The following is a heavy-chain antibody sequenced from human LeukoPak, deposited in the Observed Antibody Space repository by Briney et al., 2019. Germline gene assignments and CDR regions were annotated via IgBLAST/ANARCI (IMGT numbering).Heavy chain of an antibody. J-gene: IGHJ4*02. V-gene: IGHV3-48*02. CDR3: ARDQYYYDSSGYFNFDY. D-gene: IGHD3-22*01. CDR1: GFTFSSYS. Sequence: PGGSLRLSCAASGFTFSSYSMNWVRQAPGKGLEWVSYISSSSSTIYYADSVKGRFTISRDNAKNSLYLQMNSLRDEDTAVYYCARDQYYYDSSGYFNFDYWGQGTLVTVSS. CDR2: ISSSSSTI.